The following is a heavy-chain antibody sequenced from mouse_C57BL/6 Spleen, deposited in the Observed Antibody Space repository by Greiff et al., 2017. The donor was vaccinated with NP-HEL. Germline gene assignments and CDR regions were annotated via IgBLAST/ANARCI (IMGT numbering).Heavy chain of an antibody. D-gene: IGHD2-5*01. CDR1: GYSFTSYY. CDR2: IYPGSGNT. J-gene: IGHJ4*01. Sequence: QVQLKESGPELVKPGASVKISCKASGYSFTSYYIHWVKQRPGQGLEWIGRIYPGSGNTKYNEKFKGKATLTADKSSSTAYMQLSSLTSEDSAVYYGARTGHSNQDMDYWGQGTSVTVSS. V-gene: IGHV1-66*01. CDR3: ARTGHSNQDMDY.